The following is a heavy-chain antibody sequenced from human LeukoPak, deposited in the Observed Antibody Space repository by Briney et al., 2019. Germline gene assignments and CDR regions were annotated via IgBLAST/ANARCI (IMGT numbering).Heavy chain of an antibody. J-gene: IGHJ3*02. V-gene: IGHV4-61*02. D-gene: IGHD3-9*01. CDR2: IYISGST. CDR3: ARDHFDWLLNRAFDI. Sequence: PSETLSLTCTVSGGSISSGSYYWSWIRQPAGKGLEWIGRIYISGSTNYNPSLKSRVTISVDTSKNRFSLKLSSVTAADTAVYYCARDHFDWLLNRAFDIWGQGTMVTVSS. CDR1: GGSISSGSYY.